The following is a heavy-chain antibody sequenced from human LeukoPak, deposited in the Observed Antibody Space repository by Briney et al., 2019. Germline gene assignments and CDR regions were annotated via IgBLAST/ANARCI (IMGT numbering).Heavy chain of an antibody. J-gene: IGHJ4*02. V-gene: IGHV1-2*02. CDR3: ATDKDSGYDRSAFDY. CDR2: INPNSGGT. CDR1: GYTFTGYY. Sequence: ASVKVSCKASGYTFTGYYMHWVRQAPGQGLEWMGWINPNSGGTNYAQKFQGRVTMTRDTSISTAYMELSRLRSEDTAVYYCATDKDSGYDRSAFDYWGQGTLVTVSS. D-gene: IGHD5-12*01.